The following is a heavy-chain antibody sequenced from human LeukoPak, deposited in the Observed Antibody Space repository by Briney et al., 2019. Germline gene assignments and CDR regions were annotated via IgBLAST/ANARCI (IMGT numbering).Heavy chain of an antibody. V-gene: IGHV1-24*01. CDR2: FDPEDGET. CDR1: GYTHTELS. D-gene: IGHD3-22*01. Sequence: ASVKVSCKVSGYTHTELSMHWVRQAPGKGLEWMGGFDPEDGETIYAQKFQGRVTMTEDTSTDTAYMELSSLRSEDTAVYYCATSYDSSGEGAFDIWGQGTMVTVSS. CDR3: ATSYDSSGEGAFDI. J-gene: IGHJ3*02.